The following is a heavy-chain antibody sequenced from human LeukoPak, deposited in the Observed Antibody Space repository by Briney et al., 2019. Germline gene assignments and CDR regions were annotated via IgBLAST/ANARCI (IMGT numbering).Heavy chain of an antibody. Sequence: ASVKVSCKASGYTFTGYYMHWVRQAPGQGLEWMGWINPNSGGTNYAQKFQGWVTMTRDTSISTAYMELSRLRSDDTAVYYCARGVSRAYYDFWSGYGSGNWFDPWGQGTLVTVSS. CDR1: GYTFTGYY. J-gene: IGHJ5*02. CDR2: INPNSGGT. CDR3: ARGVSRAYYDFWSGYGSGNWFDP. V-gene: IGHV1-2*04. D-gene: IGHD3-3*01.